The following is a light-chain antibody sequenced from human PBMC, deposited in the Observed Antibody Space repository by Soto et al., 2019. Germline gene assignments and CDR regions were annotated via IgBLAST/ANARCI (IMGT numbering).Light chain of an antibody. CDR2: KAS. CDR3: QQYNSYSRT. J-gene: IGKJ1*01. Sequence: DIQMTQSPSTLSASLGDRVTITCRASQSISSWLAWYQQKPGKAPKLLIYKASSLESGVPSRFSGSGSGTEFTLTISSLQPDDFATYYCQQYNSYSRTFGQGTKVDNK. V-gene: IGKV1-5*03. CDR1: QSISSW.